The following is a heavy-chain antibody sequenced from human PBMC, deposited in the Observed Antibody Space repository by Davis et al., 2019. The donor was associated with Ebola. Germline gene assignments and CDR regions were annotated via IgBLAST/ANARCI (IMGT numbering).Heavy chain of an antibody. Sequence: GSLRLSCAVYGGSFSGYYWSWVRQPPGKGLEWIGSIYYSGSTYYNPSLKSRVTISVDTSKNQFSLKLSSVTAADTAVYYCARGIIWSGYYMSYYFDYWGQGTLVTVSS. CDR2: IYYSGST. J-gene: IGHJ4*02. CDR3: ARGIIWSGYYMSYYFDY. V-gene: IGHV4-34*01. CDR1: GGSFSGYY. D-gene: IGHD3-3*01.